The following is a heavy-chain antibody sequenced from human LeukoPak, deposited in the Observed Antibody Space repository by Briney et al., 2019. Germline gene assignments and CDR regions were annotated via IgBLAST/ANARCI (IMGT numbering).Heavy chain of an antibody. J-gene: IGHJ4*02. CDR3: ARLGYGDYEGLDY. CDR1: GYTFTSYY. V-gene: IGHV1-46*01. D-gene: IGHD4-17*01. Sequence: GASVKVSCKASGYTFTSYYMHWVRQAPGQGLEWMGIIKPSGGSTSYAQKFQGRVTMTRDTSTSTGYMELSSLRSEDTAVYYCARLGYGDYEGLDYWGQGTLVTVSS. CDR2: IKPSGGST.